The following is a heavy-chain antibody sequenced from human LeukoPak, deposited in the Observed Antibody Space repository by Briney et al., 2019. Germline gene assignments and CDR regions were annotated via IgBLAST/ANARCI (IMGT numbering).Heavy chain of an antibody. J-gene: IGHJ4*02. CDR3: ARDYYCSGGSYLYFDY. CDR2: MYYDGISK. CDR1: GFTFSSYG. Sequence: SGGSLRLSCAASGFTFSSYGMHWVRQAPGKGLEWVAVMYYDGISKYYADSVKGRFTISRDNSNNTLYLQMNSLRVEDTGVYYCARDYYCSGGSYLYFDYWGQGTLVTVSS. D-gene: IGHD2-15*01. V-gene: IGHV3-33*01.